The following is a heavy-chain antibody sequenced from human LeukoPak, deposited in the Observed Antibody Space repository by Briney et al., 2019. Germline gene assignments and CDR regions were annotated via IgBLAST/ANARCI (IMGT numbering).Heavy chain of an antibody. J-gene: IGHJ6*03. CDR2: IYYSRST. V-gene: IGHV4-38-2*02. CDR1: GYSNNSGYY. CDR3: ARAPRGSSTSCYKGCYYYYYYMDV. D-gene: IGHD2-2*02. Sequence: SETLSLTGTVSGYSNNSGYYWSWIRQPPGKRLEWIGSIYYSRSTYSNPTLKSRLTISVDTSKNQISLNLTSVTAADAAVYYCARAPRGSSTSCYKGCYYYYYYMDVWGKGTTVTVSS.